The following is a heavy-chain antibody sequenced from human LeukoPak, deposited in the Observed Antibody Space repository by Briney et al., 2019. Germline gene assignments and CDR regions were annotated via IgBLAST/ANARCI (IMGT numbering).Heavy chain of an antibody. Sequence: GGSLRLSCAASGFTFSSYSMNWVRQAPGKGLEWVSYISSSSSTIYYADSVKGRFTISRDNAKNSLYLQMNSLRAEDTAVYYCARDYYDSSGHLNDYWGQGTLVTVSS. CDR1: GFTFSSYS. V-gene: IGHV3-48*04. CDR2: ISSSSSTI. J-gene: IGHJ4*02. CDR3: ARDYYDSSGHLNDY. D-gene: IGHD3-22*01.